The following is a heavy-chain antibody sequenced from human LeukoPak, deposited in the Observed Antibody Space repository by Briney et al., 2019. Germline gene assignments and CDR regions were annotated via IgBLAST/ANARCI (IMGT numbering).Heavy chain of an antibody. J-gene: IGHJ4*02. CDR3: AKSGEVVVVITSNIDY. Sequence: GGSLRLSCAASGFTFSSYGMHWVRQAPGKGLEWVAVISYDGSNKYYADSVKGRFTISRDNSKNTLYLQMNSLRAEDTAVYYCAKSGEVVVVITSNIDYWGQGTLVTVSS. CDR1: GFTFSSYG. CDR2: ISYDGSNK. D-gene: IGHD3-22*01. V-gene: IGHV3-30*18.